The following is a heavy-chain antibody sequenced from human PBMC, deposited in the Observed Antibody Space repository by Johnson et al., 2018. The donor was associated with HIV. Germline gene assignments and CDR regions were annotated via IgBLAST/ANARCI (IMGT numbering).Heavy chain of an antibody. Sequence: SVKGRFTISRDNAKNSLYLQMNSLRAEDTALYYCAKLPYYYDSSGYSDDAFDIWGQGTMVTVSS. CDR3: AKLPYYYDSSGYSDDAFDI. V-gene: IGHV3-9*01. J-gene: IGHJ3*02. D-gene: IGHD3-22*01.